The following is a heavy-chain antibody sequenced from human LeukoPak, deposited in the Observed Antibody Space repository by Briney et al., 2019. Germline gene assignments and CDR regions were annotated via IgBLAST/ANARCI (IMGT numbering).Heavy chain of an antibody. D-gene: IGHD2-15*01. CDR2: IIPILGIA. J-gene: IGHJ5*02. CDR3: ARDGSGGSCDP. CDR1: GGTFSSYA. V-gene: IGHV1-69*04. Sequence: EASVKVSCKASGGTFSSYAISWVRQAPGQGLEWMGRIIPILGIANYAQKFPGRVTITADKSTSTAYMELSSLRSEDTAVYYCARDGSGGSCDPWGQGTLVTVSS.